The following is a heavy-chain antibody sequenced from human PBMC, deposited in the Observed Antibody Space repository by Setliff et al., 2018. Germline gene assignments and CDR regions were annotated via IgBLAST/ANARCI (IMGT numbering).Heavy chain of an antibody. V-gene: IGHV1-2*06. J-gene: IGHJ6*03. D-gene: IGHD6-6*01. CDR3: ARAEYTSSSLYYYMDV. CDR1: GYTFTSYD. Sequence: ASVKVSCKASGYTFTSYDINWVRQATGQGLEWMGRINPNSGGTDDAQNFLGRVTMTRDTAISTAYMELSRLTSDDTAVYYCARAEYTSSSLYYYMDVWGKGTTVTVSS. CDR2: INPNSGGT.